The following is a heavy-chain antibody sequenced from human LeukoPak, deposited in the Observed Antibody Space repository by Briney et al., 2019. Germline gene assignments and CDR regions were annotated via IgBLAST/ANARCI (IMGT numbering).Heavy chain of an antibody. CDR2: IYYSGST. CDR1: GGSISSYY. J-gene: IGHJ4*02. D-gene: IGHD5-18*01. V-gene: IGHV4-39*01. Sequence: SETLSLTCTVSGGSISSYYWGWIRQPPGKGLEWIGSIYYSGSTYYNPSLKSRVTISVDTSKNQFSLKLSSVTAADTAVYYCARGPIGFGDSYVRYYFDYWGQGTLVTVSS. CDR3: ARGPIGFGDSYVRYYFDY.